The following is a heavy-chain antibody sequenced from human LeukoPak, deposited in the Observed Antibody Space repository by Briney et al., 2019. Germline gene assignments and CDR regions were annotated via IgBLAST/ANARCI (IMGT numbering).Heavy chain of an antibody. CDR3: ARQARGAVRKHWFDP. V-gene: IGHV5-10-1*01. J-gene: IGHJ5*02. Sequence: GESLKISFKGSGYNFLTYTISWVRQMPGKGLEWMGKIDPTDSYIDYSPSFDGHVTISADTSISTAYLQWSSLKASDTAIYYCARQARGAVRKHWFDPWGQGTLVTVSS. D-gene: IGHD6-6*01. CDR1: GYNFLTYT. CDR2: IDPTDSYI.